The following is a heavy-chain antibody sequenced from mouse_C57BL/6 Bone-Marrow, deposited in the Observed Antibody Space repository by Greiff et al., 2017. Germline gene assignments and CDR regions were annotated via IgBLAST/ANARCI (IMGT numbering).Heavy chain of an antibody. D-gene: IGHD2-3*01. CDR1: GYTFTNYW. CDR2: IYPGGGYT. V-gene: IGHV1-63*01. CDR3: ARGFYDVYYLSWFGY. J-gene: IGHJ3*01. Sequence: VQLQQSGAELVRPGTSVKMSCKASGYTFTNYWIGWAKPRPGHGLEWIGDIYPGGGYTNYNEKFKGKATLTADKSSSTAYMQFSSLTSEDSAIYYCARGFYDVYYLSWFGYWGQVTLVTVSA.